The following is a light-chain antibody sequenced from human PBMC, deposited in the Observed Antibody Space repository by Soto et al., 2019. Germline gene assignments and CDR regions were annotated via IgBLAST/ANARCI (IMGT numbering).Light chain of an antibody. J-gene: IGKJ5*01. V-gene: IGKV1-5*01. CDR2: DAS. CDR3: QQYQTYAT. CDR1: QSISSW. Sequence: DMQMTQSASTVSASVGDRVTITCRASQSISSWLAWYQQKPGKAPKALIYDASRLGSGVPSRFSGSGSGTEFALTISSLQPDDFATYYCQQYQTYATFGQGTRLEIK.